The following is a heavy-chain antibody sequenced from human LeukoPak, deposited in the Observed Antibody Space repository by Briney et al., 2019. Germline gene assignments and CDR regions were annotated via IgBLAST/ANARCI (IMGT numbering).Heavy chain of an antibody. CDR1: GFTFSNYG. V-gene: IGHV3-30*18. D-gene: IGHD5-24*01. CDR2: ISYDGSNK. J-gene: IGHJ4*02. Sequence: PGGSLRLSCAASGFTFSNYGMHWVRQAPGKGLEWVAVISYDGSNKYYADSVKGRFTISRDNSKNTLYLQMNSLRAEDTAVYYCAKAGMATYFEREDYWGQGTLVTVSS. CDR3: AKAGMATYFEREDY.